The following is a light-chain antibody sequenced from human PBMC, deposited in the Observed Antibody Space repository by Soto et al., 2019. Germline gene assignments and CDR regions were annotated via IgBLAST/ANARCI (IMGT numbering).Light chain of an antibody. CDR3: QQANSFPLT. V-gene: IGKV1-5*01. Sequence: DIQMTQSPSTLSASVGDRVTITCRASQSLDTWLAWYQQRPGKAPKILISDASNLESGVPSRFSGSGSGTDFTLTISSLQPEDFATYYCQQANSFPLTFGGGTKVDIK. J-gene: IGKJ4*01. CDR2: DAS. CDR1: QSLDTW.